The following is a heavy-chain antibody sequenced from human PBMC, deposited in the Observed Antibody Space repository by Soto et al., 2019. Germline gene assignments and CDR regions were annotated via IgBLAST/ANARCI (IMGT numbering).Heavy chain of an antibody. D-gene: IGHD4-17*01. CDR1: GGTFSSYA. V-gene: IGHV1-69*06. CDR3: ARDYGDYDGWFDP. J-gene: IGHJ5*02. CDR2: IIPIFGTA. Sequence: SVKVSCKASGGTFSSYAISWVRQAPGQGLEWMGGIIPIFGTANYAQKFQGRVTITADKSTSTAYMELSSLRSEDTAVYYCARDYGDYDGWFDPWGQGTLVTAPQ.